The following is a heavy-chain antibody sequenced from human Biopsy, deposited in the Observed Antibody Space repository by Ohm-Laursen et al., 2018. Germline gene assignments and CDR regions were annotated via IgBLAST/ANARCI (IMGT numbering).Heavy chain of an antibody. CDR2: INSDGSST. D-gene: IGHD3-10*01. Sequence: SLRLSCAASEFIFSRFWMYWVRQAPGKGLVWVSRINSDGSSTNYADTVKGRFTISRDNAKNTVFLQMNSLRAEDTAVYCCTRAEAGSGSLLYFDYWGQGTLVTVSS. CDR3: TRAEAGSGSLLYFDY. J-gene: IGHJ4*02. V-gene: IGHV3-74*01. CDR1: EFIFSRFW.